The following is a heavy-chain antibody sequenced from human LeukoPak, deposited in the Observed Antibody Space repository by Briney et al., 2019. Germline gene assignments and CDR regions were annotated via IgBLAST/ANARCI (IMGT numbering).Heavy chain of an antibody. J-gene: IGHJ3*02. CDR2: FDPEDGET. V-gene: IGHV1-24*01. D-gene: IGHD1-7*01. CDR1: GYTLTELS. Sequence: ASVKVSCKVSGYTLTELSMHWVRQAPGKGLEWMGGFDPEDGETIYAQKFQGRVTMTEDTSTDTAYMELSSLRSEDTAVYYCATIKNRYNWNSRHTRARAFDIWGQGTMVTVSS. CDR3: ATIKNRYNWNSRHTRARAFDI.